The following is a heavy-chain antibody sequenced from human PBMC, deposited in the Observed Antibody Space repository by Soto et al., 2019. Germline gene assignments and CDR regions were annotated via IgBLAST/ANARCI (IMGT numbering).Heavy chain of an antibody. J-gene: IGHJ4*02. V-gene: IGHV3-48*03. CDR2: ISYSGSST. CDR3: ARGGSVLQGYFDH. D-gene: IGHD3-16*01. CDR1: EFTFSLYE. Sequence: EVQLVESGGGLVQPGGSLRLSCAVSEFTFSLYEMNWVRQAPGKGLEWVSYISYSGSSTYYADSVKGRFAISRDNAENSLYLQMNSLRAEDTAVYYCARGGSVLQGYFDHWGQGTLVTVSS.